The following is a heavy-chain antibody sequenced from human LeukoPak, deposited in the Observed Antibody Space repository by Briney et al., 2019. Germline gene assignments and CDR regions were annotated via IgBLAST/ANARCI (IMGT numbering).Heavy chain of an antibody. Sequence: GGSLRLSCAASGFTFSDYYMSWIRQAPGKGLEWVSYISSSGSTIYYADFVKGRFTISRDNAKNSLYLQMNSLRAEDTAVYYCARGINYYGSGSPSHYFDYWGQGTLVTVSS. CDR2: ISSSGSTI. D-gene: IGHD3-10*01. CDR3: ARGINYYGSGSPSHYFDY. CDR1: GFTFSDYY. J-gene: IGHJ4*02. V-gene: IGHV3-11*04.